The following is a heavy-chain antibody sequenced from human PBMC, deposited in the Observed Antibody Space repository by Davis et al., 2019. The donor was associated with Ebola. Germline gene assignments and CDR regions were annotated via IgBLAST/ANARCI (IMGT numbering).Heavy chain of an antibody. CDR3: AREGWPYCSSTSCYHGMDV. CDR2: INHSGST. D-gene: IGHD2-2*01. J-gene: IGHJ6*02. Sequence: PSETLSLTCAVYGGSFSGYYWSWIRQPPGKGLEWIGEINHSGSTNYNPSLKSRVTISVDTSKNQFSLKLSSVTAADTAVYYCAREGWPYCSSTSCYHGMDVWGQGTTVTVSS. CDR1: GGSFSGYY. V-gene: IGHV4-34*01.